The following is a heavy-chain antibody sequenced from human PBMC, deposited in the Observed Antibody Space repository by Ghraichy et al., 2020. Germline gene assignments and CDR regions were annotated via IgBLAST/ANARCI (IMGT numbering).Heavy chain of an antibody. CDR3: ARAGDSSGYYPNY. V-gene: IGHV4-30-2*01. D-gene: IGHD3-22*01. J-gene: IGHJ4*02. Sequence: SETLSLTCAVSGGSISSGGYSWSWIRQPPGKGLEWIGYIYHSGSTYYNPSLKSRVTISVDRSKNQFSLKLSSVTAADTAVYYCARAGDSSGYYPNYWGQGTLVTVSS. CDR2: IYHSGST. CDR1: GGSISSGGYS.